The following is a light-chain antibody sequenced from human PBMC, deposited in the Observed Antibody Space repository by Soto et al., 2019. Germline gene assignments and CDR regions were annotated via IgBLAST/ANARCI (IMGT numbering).Light chain of an antibody. J-gene: IGLJ2*01. CDR3: SSYAGGYYHVV. V-gene: IGLV2-14*02. CDR2: EVS. CDR1: PNDVGSYKF. Sequence: QSALTQPASVSGSPGQSITISCTGTPNDVGSYKFVSWYQHLPGKAPKLVIFEVSERPSGVSNRFSGSKSGNTASLAISGLQAEDEADYYCSSYAGGYYHVVFGGGTKLTVL.